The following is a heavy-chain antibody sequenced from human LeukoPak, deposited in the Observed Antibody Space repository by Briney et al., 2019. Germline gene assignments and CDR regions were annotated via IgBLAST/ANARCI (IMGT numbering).Heavy chain of an antibody. Sequence: ASVKVSCKASGYTFTSYGISWVRQAPGQGLEWMGWISAYNGNTNYAQKLQGRVTMTTDTSTSTAYMELRSLRSDDTAVYYCARGYYYDSSGSDINFDYWGQGTLVTVSS. CDR2: ISAYNGNT. CDR1: GYTFTSYG. D-gene: IGHD3-22*01. CDR3: ARGYYYDSSGSDINFDY. V-gene: IGHV1-18*01. J-gene: IGHJ4*02.